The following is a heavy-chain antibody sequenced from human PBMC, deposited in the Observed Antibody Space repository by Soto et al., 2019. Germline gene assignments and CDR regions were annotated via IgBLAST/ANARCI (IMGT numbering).Heavy chain of an antibody. Sequence: GGSLRLSCAASGFSFSDHYMDWVRQAPGKGLEWVGFIRSKAYGGTTEYAASVKGRFTISRDDSKSIAYLQMNSLKTEDTAVYYCTRRYDSSWHIYYYYYYMDVWGKGTTVTVSS. CDR1: GFSFSDHY. D-gene: IGHD6-13*01. CDR3: TRRYDSSWHIYYYYYYMDV. J-gene: IGHJ6*03. CDR2: IRSKAYGGTT. V-gene: IGHV3-49*04.